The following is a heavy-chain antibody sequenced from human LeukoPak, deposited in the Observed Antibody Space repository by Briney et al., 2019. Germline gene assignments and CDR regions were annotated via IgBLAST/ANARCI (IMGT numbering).Heavy chain of an antibody. Sequence: PGGSLRLSCAASEFTVSSNSMSWARQAPGKGLEWVSVIYSGGSTYYADSVKGRFTISRDNSKNTLYLQMNSLRAEDTAVYYCAREGIAVAGTSMDYWGQGTLVTVSS. CDR2: IYSGGST. J-gene: IGHJ4*02. D-gene: IGHD6-19*01. CDR3: AREGIAVAGTSMDY. CDR1: EFTVSSNS. V-gene: IGHV3-53*01.